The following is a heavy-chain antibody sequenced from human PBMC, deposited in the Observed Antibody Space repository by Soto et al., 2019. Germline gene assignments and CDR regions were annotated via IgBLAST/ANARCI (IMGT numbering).Heavy chain of an antibody. V-gene: IGHV3-30-3*01. CDR1: GFTFSSYA. CDR2: ISYDGSNK. D-gene: IGHD3-3*01. CDR3: ARETYYDFWSGPYYGMDV. J-gene: IGHJ6*02. Sequence: QVQLVESWGGVVQPGRSLRLSCAASGFTFSSYAMHLVRQAPGKGLEWVAVISYDGSNKYYADSVKGRFTISRDNSKNTLYLQMNSLRAEDTAVYYCARETYYDFWSGPYYGMDVWGQGTTVTVSS.